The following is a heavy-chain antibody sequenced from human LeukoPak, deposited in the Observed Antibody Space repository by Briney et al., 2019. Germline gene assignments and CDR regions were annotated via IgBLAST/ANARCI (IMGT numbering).Heavy chain of an antibody. CDR2: IYNSGTT. CDR1: GGSISTRNYY. V-gene: IGHV4-39*02. CDR3: AREGGFYRPLDY. D-gene: IGHD6-25*01. Sequence: SETLSLTCTVSGGSISTRNYYWGWIRQPPGKGLEWIGIIYNSGTTYYNPSLDSRVTISVDTSKNQFSLKLRSVTAADTAVYFCAREGGFYRPLDYSGQGTLVTVSS. J-gene: IGHJ4*02.